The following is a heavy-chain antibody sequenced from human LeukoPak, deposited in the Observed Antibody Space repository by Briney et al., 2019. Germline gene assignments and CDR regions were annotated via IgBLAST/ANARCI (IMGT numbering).Heavy chain of an antibody. Sequence: GGSLRLSCAASGFTFDDYGMSWVRQAPGKGLEWVSYISSSGSTIYYADSVKGRFTISRDNAKNSLYLQMNSLRAEDTAVYYCAKTSGSYYPNDAFDIWGQGTMVTVSS. D-gene: IGHD3-10*01. CDR1: GFTFDDYG. V-gene: IGHV3-11*01. J-gene: IGHJ3*02. CDR2: ISSSGSTI. CDR3: AKTSGSYYPNDAFDI.